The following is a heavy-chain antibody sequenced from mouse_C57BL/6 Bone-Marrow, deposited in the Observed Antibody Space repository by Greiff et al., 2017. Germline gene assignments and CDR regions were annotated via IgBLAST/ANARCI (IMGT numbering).Heavy chain of an antibody. V-gene: IGHV1-80*01. J-gene: IGHJ2*01. CDR1: GYAFSTYW. D-gene: IGHD4-1*01. CDR3: GRDWDYFDY. CDR2: IYPGDGAT. Sequence: QVQLQQSGAELVKPGASVKISCKVSGYAFSTYWMNWVKQRPGKGLEWIGQIYPGDGATNYNGKFKGKATLTADNSSSTAYMQRSSLTSEDAAVYVCGRDWDYFDYWGQGTTLTVAS.